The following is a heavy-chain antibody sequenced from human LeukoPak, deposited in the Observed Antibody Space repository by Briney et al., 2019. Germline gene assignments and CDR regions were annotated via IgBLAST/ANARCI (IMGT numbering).Heavy chain of an antibody. V-gene: IGHV3-23*01. CDR1: GFTFSSYA. D-gene: IGHD4-17*01. CDR3: AKAPFDLHYGDYRSGGMDV. Sequence: PGGSLRLSCAASGFTFSSYAMSWVRQAPGKGLEWVSAISGSGGSTYYADSVKGRFTISRDNSKNTLYLQMNSLRAEDTAVYYCAKAPFDLHYGDYRSGGMDVWGQGTTVTVSS. J-gene: IGHJ6*02. CDR2: ISGSGGST.